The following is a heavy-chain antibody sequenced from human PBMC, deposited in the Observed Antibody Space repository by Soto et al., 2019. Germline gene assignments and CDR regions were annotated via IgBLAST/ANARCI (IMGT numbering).Heavy chain of an antibody. J-gene: IGHJ6*02. V-gene: IGHV3-23*01. CDR1: GFTFSSYA. D-gene: IGHD2-2*01. CDR2: ISGSGGST. Sequence: PGGSLRLSCAASGFTFSSYAMSWVRQAPGKGLEWVSAISGSGGSTYYADSVKGRFTISRDNSKNTLYLQMNSLRAEDTAVYYCATSPHFYCSSTSCYDNIYYYYGMDVWGQGTTVTVSS. CDR3: ATSPHFYCSSTSCYDNIYYYYGMDV.